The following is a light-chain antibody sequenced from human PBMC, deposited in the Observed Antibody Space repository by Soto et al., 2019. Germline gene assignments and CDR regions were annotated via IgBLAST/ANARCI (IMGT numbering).Light chain of an antibody. CDR1: QTISSW. J-gene: IGKJ1*01. V-gene: IGKV1-5*03. CDR3: QHYNSYSEA. Sequence: IKMKQSPSILSGNVGDRVTITCRASQTISSWLAWYQQKPGKAPKLLIYKASTLKSGVPSRFSGSGSGTEFTLTISSLQPDDFATYYCQHYNSYSEAFGQGTKVDI. CDR2: KAS.